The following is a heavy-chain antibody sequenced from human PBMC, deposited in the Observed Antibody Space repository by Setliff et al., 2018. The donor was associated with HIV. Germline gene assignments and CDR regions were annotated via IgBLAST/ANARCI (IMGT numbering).Heavy chain of an antibody. Sequence: KTSETLSLTCTVSGGSISSTAYYWGWIRQPPGKGLEWIGTIYDSGTTHFSSGNTYYNPSLKSRVTMSGDTSKNQFSLRLSSVTAADTAVYYCARHFDSSGYLGDAFDIWGQGTMVTVSS. D-gene: IGHD3-22*01. V-gene: IGHV4-39*01. J-gene: IGHJ3*02. CDR1: GGSISSTAYY. CDR3: ARHFDSSGYLGDAFDI. CDR2: IYDSGTTHFSSGNT.